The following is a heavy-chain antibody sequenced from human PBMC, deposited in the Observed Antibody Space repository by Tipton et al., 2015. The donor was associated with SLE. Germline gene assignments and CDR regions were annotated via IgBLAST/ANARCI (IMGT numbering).Heavy chain of an antibody. J-gene: IGHJ4*02. CDR2: IYTSGST. V-gene: IGHV4-4*07. Sequence: TLSLTCTVSGDSITTYYWSWIRQSAEKGLEWLGRIYTSGSTNLNPSLKGRLTMSVDVSKNQFSLRVNSVTAADTAVYYCARGGGSYYDYWGQGTLVTVSS. CDR3: ARGGGSYYDY. CDR1: GDSITTYY. D-gene: IGHD1-26*01.